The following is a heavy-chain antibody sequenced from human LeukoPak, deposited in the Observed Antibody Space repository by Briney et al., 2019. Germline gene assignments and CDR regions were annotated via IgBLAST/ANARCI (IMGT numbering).Heavy chain of an antibody. CDR1: GGTFNNYA. J-gene: IGHJ5*02. CDR3: AIDVHGGYDSGCFLP. CDR2: IMPLFGTA. Sequence: SVKVSCKTSGGTFNNYAIRWVRQAPGQGLEGLGGIMPLFGTAGYAQKFQGRVTITKDESTRTVYLELTNLTPDDTPVYDCAIDVHGGYDSGCFLPWGGGPLVSVSS. D-gene: IGHD5-12*01. V-gene: IGHV1-69*05.